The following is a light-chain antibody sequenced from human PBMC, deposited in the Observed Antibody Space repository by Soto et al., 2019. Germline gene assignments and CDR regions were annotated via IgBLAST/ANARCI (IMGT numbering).Light chain of an antibody. CDR2: GAS. J-gene: IGKJ2*01. V-gene: IGKV3-15*01. CDR1: QSVCGN. CDR3: QQYNDWPPRT. Sequence: EIVMTQSPATLSVSPGGRATLSCRASQSVCGNLAWYQQRSGQAPRLLMYGASTRATGIPARFRGSGSGTQFTLNISSLQSEDSAVYYCQQYNDWPPRTFGQGTQLAIK.